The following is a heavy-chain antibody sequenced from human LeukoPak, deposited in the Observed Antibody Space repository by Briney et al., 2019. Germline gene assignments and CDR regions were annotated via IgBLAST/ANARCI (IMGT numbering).Heavy chain of an antibody. D-gene: IGHD1-26*01. CDR2: FSGSVDTT. CDR1: GFTFSTYA. V-gene: IGHV3-23*01. CDR3: AKDQGASSYSFDY. Sequence: GGSLRLSCAASGFTFSTYAMNWVRQAPGKGLDWVPTFSGSVDTTYYADSVKGRFTISRDNSKNTLYLQMDTLTAEDTAVYYCAKDQGASSYSFDYWGRGPLVTVSS. J-gene: IGHJ4*02.